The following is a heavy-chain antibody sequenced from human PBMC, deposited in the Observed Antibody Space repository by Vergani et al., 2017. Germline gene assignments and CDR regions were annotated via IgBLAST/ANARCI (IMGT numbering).Heavy chain of an antibody. J-gene: IGHJ3*02. CDR2: IIPIFGTA. CDR1: GGTFSSYA. CDR3: ARLAGRYCSGGGCYHDAFDI. Sequence: QVQLVQSGAEVKKPGSSVKVSCKASGGTFSSYAISWVRQAPGQGLEWMGRIIPIFGTANYAQKFQGRVTITADESTSTAYMELSSLRSEDTAVYYCARLAGRYCSGGGCYHDAFDIWGQGTMVTVSS. D-gene: IGHD2-15*01. V-gene: IGHV1-69*13.